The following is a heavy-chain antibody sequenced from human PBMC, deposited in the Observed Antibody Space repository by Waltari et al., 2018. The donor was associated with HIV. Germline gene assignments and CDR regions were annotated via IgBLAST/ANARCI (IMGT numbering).Heavy chain of an antibody. Sequence: DVQLVESGGGLVKPGGSLRLSCTASGLNFRNYNMNWVRQAPGKGLEWVSSISSTSSHIFYANSVRGRFTISRDNSKNSLYLQMKSLTADDTAVYYCATDLLDFWGQGTLVIVSS. J-gene: IGHJ4*02. CDR2: ISSTSSHI. CDR1: GLNFRNYN. CDR3: ATDLLDF. V-gene: IGHV3-21*01.